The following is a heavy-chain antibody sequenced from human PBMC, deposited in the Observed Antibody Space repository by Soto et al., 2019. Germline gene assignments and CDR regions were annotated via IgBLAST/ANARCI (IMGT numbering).Heavy chain of an antibody. Sequence: PSETLSLTCTVSGGSISSGGYYWSWIRQHPGKGLEWIGYIYYSGSTYYNPSLKSRVTISVDTSKNQFSLKLSSVTAADTAVYYCARVPPQFGDFDYWGQGTLVTVSS. D-gene: IGHD3-16*01. V-gene: IGHV4-31*03. CDR2: IYYSGST. J-gene: IGHJ4*02. CDR3: ARVPPQFGDFDY. CDR1: GGSISSGGYY.